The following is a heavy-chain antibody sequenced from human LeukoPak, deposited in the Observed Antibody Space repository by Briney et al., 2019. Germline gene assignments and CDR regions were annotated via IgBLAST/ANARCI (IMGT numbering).Heavy chain of an antibody. V-gene: IGHV1-69*04. Sequence: SVKVSCKASGGTFSSYAISWVRQAPGQGLEWRGRIIPIYGIASYAQKFQGRVTITAEKSTSTAYMERSSLRSEDTAVYYCARVGKARYYYYGMDVWGQGTTVTVSS. CDR2: IIPIYGIA. CDR1: GGTFSSYA. D-gene: IGHD4-23*01. CDR3: ARVGKARYYYYGMDV. J-gene: IGHJ6*02.